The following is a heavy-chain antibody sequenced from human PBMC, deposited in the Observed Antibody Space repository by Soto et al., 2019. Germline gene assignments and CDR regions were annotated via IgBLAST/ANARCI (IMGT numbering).Heavy chain of an antibody. CDR3: ARQPSYYYDSSFETRDAFDV. J-gene: IGHJ3*01. CDR2: IYPGDSDT. D-gene: IGHD3-22*01. CDR1: GYSFTNYW. V-gene: IGHV5-51*01. Sequence: GESLKISCQGSGYSFTNYWIVWVRQMPGKGLEWMGIIYPGDSDTKYGPCFEGQVTISADRSTSTAYLQWGSLQASDTAMYYCARQPSYYYDSSFETRDAFDVWGQGTLVTVSS.